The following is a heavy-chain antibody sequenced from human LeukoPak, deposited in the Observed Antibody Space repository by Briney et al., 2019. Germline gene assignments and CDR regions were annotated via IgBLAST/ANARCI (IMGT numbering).Heavy chain of an antibody. D-gene: IGHD4-17*01. CDR1: GGSISGYF. CDR2: IYYTGTA. V-gene: IGHV4-59*01. CDR3: AKFATVTVPNWIDF. J-gene: IGHJ5*01. Sequence: SETLSLTCTVSGGSISGYFWSWIRQPPGEGLQCIGYIYYTGTASYNPSLNSRVTMSVDTSKNQFSLKASSVTAADTAVYYCAKFATVTVPNWIDFWGQGTLVTVSS.